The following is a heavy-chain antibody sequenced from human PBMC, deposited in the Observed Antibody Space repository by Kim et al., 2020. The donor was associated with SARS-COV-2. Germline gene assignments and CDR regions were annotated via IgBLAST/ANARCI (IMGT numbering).Heavy chain of an antibody. Sequence: SETLSLTCSASGGSINNYYWSWIRQPPEKGLEWIGHIYYTGSTNYNPSLKSRAIISVDTFKNQFSLKLTSVTAADTAVYYCARQGRGSSSGGDCWGQGTLVTVSP. CDR1: GGSINNYY. CDR3: ARQGRGSSSGGDC. CDR2: IYYTGST. V-gene: IGHV4-59*08. J-gene: IGHJ4*02. D-gene: IGHD6-6*01.